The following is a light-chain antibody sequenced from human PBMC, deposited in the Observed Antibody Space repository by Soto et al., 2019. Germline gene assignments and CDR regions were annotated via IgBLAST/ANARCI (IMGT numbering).Light chain of an antibody. Sequence: QSVLTQPPSVSGAPGQRVTISCTGSSSNIGAGYDVHWYQQLPGTAPKLLIYGNSNRPSGVPDRFSGSKSGTSASLAITGLQAEDEADYYCQSYDSSARYVFGTGTKVTVL. J-gene: IGLJ1*01. CDR2: GNS. V-gene: IGLV1-40*01. CDR1: SSNIGAGYD. CDR3: QSYDSSARYV.